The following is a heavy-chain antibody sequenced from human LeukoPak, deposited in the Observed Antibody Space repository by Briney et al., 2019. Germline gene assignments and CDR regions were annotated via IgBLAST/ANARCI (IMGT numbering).Heavy chain of an antibody. V-gene: IGHV4-4*02. J-gene: IGHJ4*02. Sequence: SETLSLTCAVSGGSISSSNWWSWVRQPPGKGLEWIGEIYHSGSTNYNPSLKSRVTISVDKSKNQFSLKLSSVTAADTAVYYCARVGVYGSGSYFEYWGQGTLVTVSS. D-gene: IGHD3-10*01. CDR1: GGSISSSNW. CDR3: ARVGVYGSGSYFEY. CDR2: IYHSGST.